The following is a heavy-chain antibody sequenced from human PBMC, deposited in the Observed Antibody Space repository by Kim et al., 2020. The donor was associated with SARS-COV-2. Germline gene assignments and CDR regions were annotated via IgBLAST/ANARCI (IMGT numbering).Heavy chain of an antibody. CDR3: ARPSSPYYYYDMDV. Sequence: SPSFQGQVTISADKSISTAYLQWSSLKASDTAMYYCARPSSPYYYYDMDVWGQGTTVTVSS. J-gene: IGHJ6*02. D-gene: IGHD6-19*01. V-gene: IGHV5-51*01.